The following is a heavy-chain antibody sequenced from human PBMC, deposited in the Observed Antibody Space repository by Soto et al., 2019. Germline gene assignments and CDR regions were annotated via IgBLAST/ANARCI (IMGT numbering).Heavy chain of an antibody. D-gene: IGHD4-17*01. V-gene: IGHV3-66*01. CDR1: GFTVSSNY. J-gene: IGHJ1*01. Sequence: EVQLVESGGGLVQPGGSLRLSCAASGFTVSSNYMSWVRQAPVKGLEWVSVIYSGGSTYYADSVKGRFTISRDNSKNTLYLQMNSLRAEDTAVYYCARDFVHGDHPEYFQHWGQGTLVTVSS. CDR3: ARDFVHGDHPEYFQH. CDR2: IYSGGST.